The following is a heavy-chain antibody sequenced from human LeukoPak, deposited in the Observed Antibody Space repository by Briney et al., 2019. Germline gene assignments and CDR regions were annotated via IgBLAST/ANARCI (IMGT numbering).Heavy chain of an antibody. CDR2: IKRDGSYK. J-gene: IGHJ4*01. CDR1: GFTFGNYW. V-gene: IGHV3-7*01. D-gene: IGHD6-13*01. Sequence: GGSLRLSSVASGFTFGNYWMSWVRQAPGKGLEFVANIKRDGSYKNYVDSVKGRFAISRDNAENSVHLQMHSLRAEDTAIYYCARDPGSSSFDYWGQGALVIVSS. CDR3: ARDPGSSSFDY.